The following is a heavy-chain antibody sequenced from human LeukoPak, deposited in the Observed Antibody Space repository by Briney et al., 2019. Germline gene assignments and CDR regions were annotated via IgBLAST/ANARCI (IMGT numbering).Heavy chain of an antibody. J-gene: IGHJ6*02. CDR3: AREYYYDSSGYSVDYYYYSMDV. D-gene: IGHD3-22*01. CDR2: INPNSGGT. V-gene: IGHV1-2*02. CDR1: GYTFTSYG. Sequence: ASVKVSCKASGYTFTSYGISWVRQAPGQGLEWMGWINPNSGGTEYAQKFLGRVTMTRDTSISTAYMELSRLRSDDTAVYFCAREYYYDSSGYSVDYYYYSMDVWGQGTTVTVSS.